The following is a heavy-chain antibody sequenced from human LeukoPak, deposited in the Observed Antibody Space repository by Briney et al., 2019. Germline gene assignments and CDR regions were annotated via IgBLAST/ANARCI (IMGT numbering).Heavy chain of an antibody. CDR2: INHSGST. V-gene: IGHV4-34*01. D-gene: IGHD3-16*02. J-gene: IGHJ4*02. Sequence: SETLSLTCAVYGGSFSGYYWSWIRQPPGKGLEWIGEINHSGSTNYNPSLKSRVTISVDTSKNQFSLKLSSVTAADTAVYYCARAVRYDYVWGSYRSPFDYWGQGTLVTVSS. CDR3: ARAVRYDYVWGSYRSPFDY. CDR1: GGSFSGYY.